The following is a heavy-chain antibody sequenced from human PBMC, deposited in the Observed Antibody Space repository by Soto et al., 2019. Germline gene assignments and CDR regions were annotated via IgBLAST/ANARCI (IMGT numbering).Heavy chain of an antibody. CDR1: GFTFSSYA. D-gene: IGHD6-6*01. J-gene: IGHJ6*03. CDR3: AKARSKGYYYYYMDV. Sequence: EVQLLESGGGLVQPGGSLRLSCAASGFTFSSYAMSWVRQAPGKGLEWVSAISGSGASTYYADSVKGRFTISRDNSKNTLYLQMNSLRAEDTAVYYCAKARSKGYYYYYMDVWGKGTTVTVSS. CDR2: ISGSGAST. V-gene: IGHV3-23*01.